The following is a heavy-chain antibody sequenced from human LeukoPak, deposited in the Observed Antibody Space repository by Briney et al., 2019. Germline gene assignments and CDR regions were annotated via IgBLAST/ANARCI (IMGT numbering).Heavy chain of an antibody. CDR1: GGSIGTYY. CDR2: IYHSGTTYSGST. CDR3: ARDWTDSLIAFDI. J-gene: IGHJ3*02. Sequence: SETLSLTCTVSGGSIGTYYWSWIRQPPGKGLEWIGSIYHSGTTYSGSTYYNPSLKSRVTISLDTSKSQFSLKVGSMTAADTAVYYCARDWTDSLIAFDIWGQGTMVTVSS. D-gene: IGHD3/OR15-3a*01. V-gene: IGHV4-59*12.